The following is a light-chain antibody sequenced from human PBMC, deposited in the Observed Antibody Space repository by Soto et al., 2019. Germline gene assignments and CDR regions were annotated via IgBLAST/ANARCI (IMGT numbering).Light chain of an antibody. J-gene: IGKJ5*01. CDR3: QQYGSSRGT. CDR2: DAS. Sequence: DIVLTQSPATLSLSPGERATLSCWASQSVSTYLAWYQQKPGQAPRLLIYDASSRATGTPDRFSGSGSGTDFTLTISRLEPEDFAVYYCQQYGSSRGTFGQGTRLEIK. V-gene: IGKV3-20*01. CDR1: QSVSTY.